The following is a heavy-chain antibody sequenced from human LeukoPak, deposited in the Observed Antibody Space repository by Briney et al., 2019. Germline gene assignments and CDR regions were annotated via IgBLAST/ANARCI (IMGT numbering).Heavy chain of an antibody. CDR3: AKDYYDSSGYCSAFDY. Sequence: PGGSLRLSCAASGFTFSSYSMNWVRQAPGKGLEWVSSISSSSSYIHYADSVKGRFTISRDNSKNTLYLQMNSLRAEDTAVYYCAKDYYDSSGYCSAFDYWGQGTLVTVSS. J-gene: IGHJ4*02. CDR2: ISSSSSYI. CDR1: GFTFSSYS. D-gene: IGHD3-22*01. V-gene: IGHV3-21*01.